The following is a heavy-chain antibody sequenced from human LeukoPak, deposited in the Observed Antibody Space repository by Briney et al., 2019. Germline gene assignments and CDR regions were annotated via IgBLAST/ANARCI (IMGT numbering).Heavy chain of an antibody. J-gene: IGHJ3*02. CDR1: GYTFTSYA. CDR3: ARDWVTIFGVVMDDAFDI. D-gene: IGHD3-3*01. CDR2: INPNSGGT. Sequence: ASVKVSCKASGYTFTSYAMNWVRQAPGQGLEWMGWINPNSGGTNYAQKFQGRVTMTRDTSISTAYMELRSLRSDDTAVYYCARDWVTIFGVVMDDAFDIWGQGTMVTVSS. V-gene: IGHV1-2*02.